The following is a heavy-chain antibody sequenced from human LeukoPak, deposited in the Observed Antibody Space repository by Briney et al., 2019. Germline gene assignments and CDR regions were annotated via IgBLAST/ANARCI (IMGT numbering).Heavy chain of an antibody. Sequence: PGGSLRLSCAASGFTFSNYGMHWVRQAPGKGLEWVAFIRYDGSNKSYADSVKGRFTISRDNAKNSLYLQMNSLRAEDTAVYYGATAPPGYYYYYMDVWGKGTTVTVSS. CDR3: ATAPPGYYYYYMDV. D-gene: IGHD1-14*01. V-gene: IGHV3-30*02. J-gene: IGHJ6*03. CDR2: IRYDGSNK. CDR1: GFTFSNYG.